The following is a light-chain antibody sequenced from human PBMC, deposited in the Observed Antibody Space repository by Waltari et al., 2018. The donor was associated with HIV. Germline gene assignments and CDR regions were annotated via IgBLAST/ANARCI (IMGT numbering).Light chain of an antibody. CDR2: EVN. CDR3: CSYASSTTYV. CDR1: NSYVGDHNL. V-gene: IGLV2-23*02. Sequence: QSALTQPASVSGSPGQSITISCTGNNSYVGDHNLVSWYQQHPGKAPKLMIYEVNKRPSVISDRVSGSKSDNTASLTISGLQAEDEADYYCCSYASSTTYVFGTGTKITVL. J-gene: IGLJ1*01.